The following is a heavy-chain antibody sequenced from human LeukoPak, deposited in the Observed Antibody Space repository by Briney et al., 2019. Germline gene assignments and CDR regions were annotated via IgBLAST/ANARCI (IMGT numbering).Heavy chain of an antibody. CDR2: IKQDGSEK. V-gene: IGHV3-7*01. CDR1: GFPFSSYW. D-gene: IGHD4-17*01. Sequence: GGSLRISCAASGFPFSSYWMSWVRQAPGKWLEWVANIKQDGSEKYYVDSVKGRFTISRDNAKNSLYLQMNSLRAEDTAVYYCARERRPTVLYFDYWGQGTLVTVSS. CDR3: ARERRPTVLYFDY. J-gene: IGHJ4*02.